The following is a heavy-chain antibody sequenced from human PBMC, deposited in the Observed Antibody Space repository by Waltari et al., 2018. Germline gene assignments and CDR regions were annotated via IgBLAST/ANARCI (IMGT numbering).Heavy chain of an antibody. J-gene: IGHJ6*02. CDR1: GGSVSSGSYY. CDR2: IYYSGST. D-gene: IGHD1-26*01. Sequence: QVQLQESGPGLVKPSETLSLTCTVSGGSVSSGSYYWSWIRQPQGKGLEWIGYIYYSGSTNYNPSLKSRVTISVDTSKNQFSLKLSSVTAADTAVYYCARDYRGGYLRNYGMDVWGQGTTVTVSS. V-gene: IGHV4-61*01. CDR3: ARDYRGGYLRNYGMDV.